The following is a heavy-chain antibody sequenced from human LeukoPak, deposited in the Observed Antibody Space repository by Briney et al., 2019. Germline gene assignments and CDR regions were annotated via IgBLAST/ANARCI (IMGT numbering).Heavy chain of an antibody. D-gene: IGHD2-15*01. V-gene: IGHV4-59*08. J-gene: IGHJ5*02. CDR1: GDSISTYY. Sequence: PETLSLTCTVSGDSISTYYWSWIRQPPGKGLEWIGYMYYSGSTNYNPSLKSRVTMSVDTSKNQFSLKLSSVTAADTAVYYCAGCRGGGWQNYFDTWGQGTLVTVSS. CDR3: AGCRGGGWQNYFDT. CDR2: MYYSGST.